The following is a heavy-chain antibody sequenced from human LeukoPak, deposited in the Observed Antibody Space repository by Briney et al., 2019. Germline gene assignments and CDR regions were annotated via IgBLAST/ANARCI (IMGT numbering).Heavy chain of an antibody. CDR3: ARHKPRSSTSPYFDY. Sequence: PSETLSLTCTVSGGSISSSSYYWGWIHQPPGKGLEWIGSIYYSGSTYYNPSLKSRVTISVDTSKNQFSLKLSSVTAADTAVYYCARHKPRSSTSPYFDYWGQGTLVTVSS. CDR1: GGSISSSSYY. V-gene: IGHV4-39*01. J-gene: IGHJ4*02. D-gene: IGHD2-2*01. CDR2: IYYSGST.